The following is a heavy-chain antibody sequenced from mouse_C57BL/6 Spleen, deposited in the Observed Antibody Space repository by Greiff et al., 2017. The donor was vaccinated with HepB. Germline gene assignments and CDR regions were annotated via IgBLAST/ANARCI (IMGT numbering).Heavy chain of an antibody. Sequence: EVQLQQSGPELVKPGASVKIPCKASGYTFTDYNMDWVKQSHGKSLEWIGDINPNNGGTIYNQKFKGKATLTVDTSSSTAYMELRSMTSEDTAVYYCARRYYGSSVYYAMDYWGQGTSVTVSS. CDR1: GYTFTDYN. CDR2: INPNNGGT. CDR3: ARRYYGSSVYYAMDY. J-gene: IGHJ4*01. V-gene: IGHV1-18*01. D-gene: IGHD1-1*01.